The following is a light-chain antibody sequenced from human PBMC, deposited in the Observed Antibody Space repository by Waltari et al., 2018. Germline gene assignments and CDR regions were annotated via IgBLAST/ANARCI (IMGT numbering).Light chain of an antibody. J-gene: IGLJ3*02. CDR2: VNSDGSH. V-gene: IGLV4-69*01. CDR1: SGHSSNI. CDR3: ETGGHGTWV. Sequence: QLVLTQSPSASASLGASVKLPCPLSSGHSSNIIAWHQQQPEKGPRYLMKVNSDGSHSKGDDIPDRFSGSSSGAERYLTISSLQSEDEADYYCETGGHGTWVFGGGTKLTVL.